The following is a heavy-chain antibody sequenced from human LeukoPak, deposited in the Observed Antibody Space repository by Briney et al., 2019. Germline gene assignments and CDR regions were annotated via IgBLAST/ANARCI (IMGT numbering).Heavy chain of an antibody. CDR2: IFASGST. J-gene: IGHJ6*04. Sequence: SETLSLTCTVSGDSINNYHWDWIRQPAGKGPEWIGRIFASGSTNYNPSLKSRVTISVDTSKNQFSLKLRSVTAADTAVYYCARGGLLDVWGKGTTVTVSS. V-gene: IGHV4-4*07. CDR3: ARGGLLDV. CDR1: GDSINNYH.